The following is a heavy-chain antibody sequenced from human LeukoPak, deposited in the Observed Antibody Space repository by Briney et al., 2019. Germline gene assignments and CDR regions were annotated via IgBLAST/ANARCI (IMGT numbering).Heavy chain of an antibody. V-gene: IGHV3-23*01. D-gene: IGHD2-21*01. Sequence: QTGGSLRLSCAVSGFNFRGSAMSWVRQAPRKRLEWVSLISGSGGSTHYADSVKGRFTISRDNPKNTTYLQMDSLKAGDTAIYYCVRVIHSDNYAAPYCGYWGQGTLVTVSS. CDR3: VRVIHSDNYAAPYCGY. J-gene: IGHJ4*02. CDR1: GFNFRGSA. CDR2: ISGSGGST.